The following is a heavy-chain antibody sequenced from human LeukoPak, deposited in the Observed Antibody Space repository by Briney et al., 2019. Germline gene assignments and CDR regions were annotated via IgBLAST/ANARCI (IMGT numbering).Heavy chain of an antibody. CDR1: GFTFSSYS. CDR2: ISSSSSYI. D-gene: IGHD6-19*01. J-gene: IGHJ4*02. V-gene: IGHV3-21*01. CDR3: ARSGYSSGGGDY. Sequence: PGESLRLSCAASGFTFSSYSMNWVRQAPGKGLEWVSSISSSSSYIYYADSVKGRFTISRDNAKNSLYLQMNSLRAEDTAVYYCARSGYSSGGGDYWGQGTLVTVSS.